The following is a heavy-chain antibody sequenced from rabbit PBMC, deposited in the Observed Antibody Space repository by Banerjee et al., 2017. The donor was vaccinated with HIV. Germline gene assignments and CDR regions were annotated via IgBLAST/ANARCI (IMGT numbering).Heavy chain of an antibody. J-gene: IGHJ4*01. D-gene: IGHD4-2*01. V-gene: IGHV1S40*01. CDR3: ARDAGYVGSNL. CDR2: IYAGSSGST. CDR1: GFSFSSRYC. Sequence: QSLEESGGDLVKPGASLTLTCTASGFSFSSRYCMCWVRQAPGKGLEWIACIYAGSSGSTYYASWAKGRFTISNTSSTTVTLQMTSLTAADTATYFCARDAGYVGSNLRGPGTLVTVS.